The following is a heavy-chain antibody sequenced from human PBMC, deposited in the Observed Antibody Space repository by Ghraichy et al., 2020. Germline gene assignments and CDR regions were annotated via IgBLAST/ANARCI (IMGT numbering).Heavy chain of an antibody. CDR3: ARGRYSGSLTYYFDY. V-gene: IGHV1-69*13. CDR1: GGTFSSYA. D-gene: IGHD1-26*01. Sequence: SVKVSCKASGGTFSSYAISWVRQAPGQGLEWMGGIIPIFGTANYAQKFQGRVTITADESTSTAYMELSSLRSEDTAVYYCARGRYSGSLTYYFDYWGQGTLVTVSS. J-gene: IGHJ4*02. CDR2: IIPIFGTA.